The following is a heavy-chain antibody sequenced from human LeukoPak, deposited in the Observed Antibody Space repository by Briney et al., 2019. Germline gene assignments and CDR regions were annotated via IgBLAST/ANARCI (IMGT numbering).Heavy chain of an antibody. Sequence: SQSLALTCTASGGAISRKNYYWSWIRQPAGKGLEWIGRIYTSESTNYNPSLKSRVTISVDTSKNQFSLKLSSVTAADTAVYYCAREKGTPMDVWGKGTTVTVSS. CDR2: IYTSEST. CDR3: AREKGTPMDV. J-gene: IGHJ6*04. V-gene: IGHV4-61*02. CDR1: GGAISRKNYY. D-gene: IGHD1-1*01.